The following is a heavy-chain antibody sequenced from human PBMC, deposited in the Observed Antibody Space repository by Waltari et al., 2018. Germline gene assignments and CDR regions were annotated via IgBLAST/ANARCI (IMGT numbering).Heavy chain of an antibody. D-gene: IGHD3-22*01. Sequence: QVQLQESGPGLVKPSETLSLTCAVSGHSITRGYYWGWIRQAPGKGLEWIGSIYHSGSTYYNPSLKSRVTMSVDTSKNQFSLMLSSVTAADTAVYYCVRAMRDSSGYYYPDSYGMDVWGQGTTVTVSS. J-gene: IGHJ6*02. CDR3: VRAMRDSSGYYYPDSYGMDV. V-gene: IGHV4-38-2*01. CDR2: IYHSGST. CDR1: GHSITRGYY.